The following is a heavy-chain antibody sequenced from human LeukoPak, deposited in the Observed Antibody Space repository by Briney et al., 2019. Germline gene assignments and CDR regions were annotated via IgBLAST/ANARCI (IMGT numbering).Heavy chain of an antibody. D-gene: IGHD4-11*01. Sequence: ASVKVSCKASGYTFTSYYMHWVRQAPGQGLEWMGIINPSGGSTSYAQKFQGRVTMTRDTSTSTVYMELSSLRSEDAAVYYCARDNSNYNWFDPWGQGTLVTVSS. CDR1: GYTFTSYY. CDR3: ARDNSNYNWFDP. V-gene: IGHV1-46*01. CDR2: INPSGGST. J-gene: IGHJ5*02.